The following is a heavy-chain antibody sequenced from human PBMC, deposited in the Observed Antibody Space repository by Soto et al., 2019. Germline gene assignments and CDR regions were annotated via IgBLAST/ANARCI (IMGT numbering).Heavy chain of an antibody. D-gene: IGHD3-9*01. Sequence: ASVKVSCKANGYTFRNYAMHWVRQAPGQGLEWMGWINGGNGNTKYSQKFQGRVTITRDTSASTAYMELSSLRSEDTAVYYCARDWPIYDMLSARYFYGMDVWGQGTTVTVSS. J-gene: IGHJ6*02. CDR2: INGGNGNT. CDR1: GYTFRNYA. CDR3: ARDWPIYDMLSARYFYGMDV. V-gene: IGHV1-3*01.